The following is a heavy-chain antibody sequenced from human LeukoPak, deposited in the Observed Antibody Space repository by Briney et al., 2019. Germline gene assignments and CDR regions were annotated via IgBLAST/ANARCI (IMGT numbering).Heavy chain of an antibody. V-gene: IGHV4-4*07. D-gene: IGHD3-10*01. Sequence: HSETLSFTCTVSGGSISIYYWNWIRQPDGKGLEWIGRIFTSGITNYNPSLKSRVTMSVGTSKNQFSLNLSSVTAADTAVYYCARESSGTYYNPLGYMDVWGKGTTVTVSS. J-gene: IGHJ6*03. CDR3: ARESSGTYYNPLGYMDV. CDR2: IFTSGIT. CDR1: GGSISIYY.